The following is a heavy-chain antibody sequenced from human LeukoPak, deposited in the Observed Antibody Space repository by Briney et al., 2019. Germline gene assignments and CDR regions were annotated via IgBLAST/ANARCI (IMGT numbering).Heavy chain of an antibody. CDR3: ATSGRVVPAAIPYWFDP. V-gene: IGHV3-11*04. Sequence: GGSLRLSCAASGFTFSDYYMSWIRQAPGKGLEWVSYISSSSSTIYYADSVKGRFTISRDSAKNSLYLQMNSLRAEDTAVYYCATSGRVVPAAIPYWFDPWGQGTLVTVSS. D-gene: IGHD2-2*01. CDR1: GFTFSDYY. J-gene: IGHJ5*02. CDR2: ISSSSSTI.